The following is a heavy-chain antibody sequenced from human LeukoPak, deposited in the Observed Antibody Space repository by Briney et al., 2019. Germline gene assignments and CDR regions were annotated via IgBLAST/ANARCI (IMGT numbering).Heavy chain of an antibody. CDR1: GYNFSNYW. D-gene: IGHD5-12*01. CDR2: FYPRDSDT. V-gene: IGHV5-51*01. CDR3: ARTGGFDQSPRVNWFDP. Sequence: GESLKISRKGSGYNFSNYWIHWVRQMPGKGLEWMGIFYPRDSDTRYSPSFQGQVTFSADKSISTAYLQWSSLKASDTAIYYCARTGGFDQSPRVNWFDPWGQGTLVTVSS. J-gene: IGHJ5*02.